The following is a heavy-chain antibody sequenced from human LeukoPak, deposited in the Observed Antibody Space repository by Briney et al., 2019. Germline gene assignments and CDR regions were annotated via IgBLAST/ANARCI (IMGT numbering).Heavy chain of an antibody. V-gene: IGHV1-2*02. CDR2: INPNSGGT. CDR3: ATGTPWIQLWRAFDY. Sequence: ASVKVSCKASGYTFTGYYMHWVRQAPGQGLEWMGWINPNSGGTNYAQKFQGRVTMTRDTSISTAYMELSSLRSEDTAVYYCATGTPWIQLWRAFDYWGQGTLVTVSS. J-gene: IGHJ4*02. D-gene: IGHD5-18*01. CDR1: GYTFTGYY.